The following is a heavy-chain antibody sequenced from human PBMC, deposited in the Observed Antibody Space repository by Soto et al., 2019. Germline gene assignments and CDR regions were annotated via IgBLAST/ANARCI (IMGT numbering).Heavy chain of an antibody. CDR2: ISHDGRS. CDR1: GGSFNEYY. CDR3: ARRGKSSGWAPDY. Sequence: SETLSLTCAVYGGSFNEYYWNWIRQSPGKGLECIGEISHDGRSDYNPSLRSRATISVDPSRNQFSLKLTSVTAADTAVYYCARRGKSSGWAPDYWGQGTLVTVSS. J-gene: IGHJ4*02. V-gene: IGHV4-34*01. D-gene: IGHD6-19*01.